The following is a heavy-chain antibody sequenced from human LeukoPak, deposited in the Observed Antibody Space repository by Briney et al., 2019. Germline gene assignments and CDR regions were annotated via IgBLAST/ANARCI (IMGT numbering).Heavy chain of an antibody. J-gene: IGHJ4*02. V-gene: IGHV4-39*01. CDR3: ARQMRRKGQFDY. Sequence: PSETLSLTCTVSGGSISSSSYYWGWIRQPPGKGLEWIGSIYYSGSTYYNPSLKSRVTISVDTSKNQFSLKLSSVTAADTAVYYCARQMRRKGQFDYWGQGTLVTVSS. CDR1: GGSISSSSYY. CDR2: IYYSGST.